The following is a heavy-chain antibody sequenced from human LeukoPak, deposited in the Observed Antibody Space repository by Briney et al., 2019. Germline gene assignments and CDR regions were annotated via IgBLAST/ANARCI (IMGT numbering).Heavy chain of an antibody. CDR3: ATFTWELHAFDI. J-gene: IGHJ3*02. CDR1: GYTLTELS. D-gene: IGHD1-26*01. V-gene: IGHV1-24*01. Sequence: ASVKVSCKVSGYTLTELSMHWVRQAPGKGLEWMGGFDPEDGETIYAQKFQGRVTMTEDTSTDTAYMELSSLRSEDTAVYYCATFTWELHAFDIWGQGTMVTVSS. CDR2: FDPEDGET.